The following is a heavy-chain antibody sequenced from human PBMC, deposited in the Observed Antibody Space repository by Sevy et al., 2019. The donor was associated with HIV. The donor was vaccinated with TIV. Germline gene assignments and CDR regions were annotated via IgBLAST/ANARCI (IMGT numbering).Heavy chain of an antibody. V-gene: IGHV3-7*01. Sequence: GGSLRLSCAASGFTFDTYWMGWVRQAPGRGLEWVASIDPRGNERDYLDSLKGRFTISRDNAKNSLYLQMHSLKARDTALYYCVRVLWDVLVVPAATPSPWLDSWGQGTLVTVSS. CDR1: GFTFDTYW. D-gene: IGHD1-26*01. J-gene: IGHJ5*01. CDR3: VRVLWDVLVVPAATPSPWLDS. CDR2: IDPRGNER.